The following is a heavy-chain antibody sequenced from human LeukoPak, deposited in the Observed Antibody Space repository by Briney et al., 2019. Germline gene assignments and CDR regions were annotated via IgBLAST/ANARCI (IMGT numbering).Heavy chain of an antibody. Sequence: PGGSLRLSCAASGFTFSSYWMHWVRQAPGKGLVWVSRINTDGSSIDYADSVKGRFTISRDNAKNTLYLQMNSLRAEDRAVYYCARSRDIPLDYWGQGTLVTVSS. CDR1: GFTFSSYW. CDR2: INTDGSSI. J-gene: IGHJ4*02. CDR3: ARSRDIPLDY. D-gene: IGHD2-2*02. V-gene: IGHV3-74*01.